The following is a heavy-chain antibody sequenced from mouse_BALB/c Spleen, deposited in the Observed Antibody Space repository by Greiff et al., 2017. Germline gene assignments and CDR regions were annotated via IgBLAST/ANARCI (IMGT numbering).Heavy chain of an antibody. CDR1: GYTFTDYN. Sequence: VQLQQSGPELVKPGASVKIPCTASGYTFTDYNMDWVKQSHGKSLEWIGDINPNNGGTIYNQKFKGKATLTVDKSSSTAYMELRSLTSEDTAVYYCARRKIYRYDAWFAYWGQGTLVTVSA. CDR3: ARRKIYRYDAWFAY. CDR2: INPNNGGT. J-gene: IGHJ3*01. V-gene: IGHV1-18*01. D-gene: IGHD2-14*01.